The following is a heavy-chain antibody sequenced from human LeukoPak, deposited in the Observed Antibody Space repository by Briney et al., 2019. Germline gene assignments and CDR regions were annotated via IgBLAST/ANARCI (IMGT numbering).Heavy chain of an antibody. CDR2: INPNSGGT. CDR3: ATNPPGRYFDWLFFDY. Sequence: ASVKVSCKASGYTFTGYYMHWVRQAPGQGLEWMGWINPNSGGTNYAQKFQGRVTMTEDTSTDTAYMELSSLRSEDTAVYYCATNPPGRYFDWLFFDYWGQGTLVTVSS. J-gene: IGHJ4*02. V-gene: IGHV1-2*02. D-gene: IGHD3-9*01. CDR1: GYTFTGYY.